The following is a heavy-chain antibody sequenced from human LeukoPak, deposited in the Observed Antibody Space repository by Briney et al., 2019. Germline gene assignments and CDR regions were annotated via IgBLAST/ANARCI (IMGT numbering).Heavy chain of an antibody. CDR1: GLTFSDYY. V-gene: IGHV3-11*04. CDR3: ARDPLKYCSGGSCYSS. D-gene: IGHD2-15*01. CDR2: ISNSGSSI. Sequence: GGSLRLSCAASGLTFSDYYMSWIRQAPGKGLEWLSYISNSGSSIYYADSVKGRFTVSRDNAKNSLYLQMNSLRAEDTAVYYCARDPLKYCSGGSCYSSWGQGTLVTVSS. J-gene: IGHJ4*02.